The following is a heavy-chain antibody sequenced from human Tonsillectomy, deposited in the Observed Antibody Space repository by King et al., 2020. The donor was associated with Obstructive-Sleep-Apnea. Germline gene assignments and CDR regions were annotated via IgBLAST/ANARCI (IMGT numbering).Heavy chain of an antibody. J-gene: IGHJ6*02. CDR1: GFTFDGYA. CDR2: ISWDSGTI. D-gene: IGHD3-10*01. CDR3: VRGELLSFSIDYGMDV. V-gene: IGHV3-9*01. Sequence: VQLVESGGGLVQPGGSLRLSCAASGFTFDGYAMHWVRQVPGKGLEWVSVISWDSGTIGYADSVKGRFTISRDNAKDSLYLQMSSLRAEDTAFYYCVRGELLSFSIDYGMDVWGQGTTVTVSS.